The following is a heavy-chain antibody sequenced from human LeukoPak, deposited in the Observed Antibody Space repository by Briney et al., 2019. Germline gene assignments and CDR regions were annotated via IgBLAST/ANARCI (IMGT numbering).Heavy chain of an antibody. D-gene: IGHD1-26*01. Sequence: ASVKVSCKASGYTFTSYGISWVRQAPGQGLEWMGWISAYNGNTNYAQKLQGRVTMTTDTSTSTAYMELRSLRSDDTAVYCCARVGGSYYYYYYYMDVWGKGTTVTVSS. CDR3: ARVGGSYYYYYYYMDV. J-gene: IGHJ6*03. CDR1: GYTFTSYG. V-gene: IGHV1-18*01. CDR2: ISAYNGNT.